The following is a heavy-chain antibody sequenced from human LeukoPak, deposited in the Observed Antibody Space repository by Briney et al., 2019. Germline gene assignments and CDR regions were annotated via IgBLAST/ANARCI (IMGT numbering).Heavy chain of an antibody. Sequence: GGSLRLSCAASGFTFSSYSMNWVRQAPGKGLEWVSSISSSSSYIYYADSVKGRFTISRDNAKNSLYLQMNSLRAEDTAVYYCARDSVITFGGVIVSSHFDYWGQGTLVTVSS. J-gene: IGHJ4*02. CDR3: ARDSVITFGGVIVSSHFDY. CDR2: ISSSSSYI. D-gene: IGHD3-16*02. V-gene: IGHV3-21*01. CDR1: GFTFSSYS.